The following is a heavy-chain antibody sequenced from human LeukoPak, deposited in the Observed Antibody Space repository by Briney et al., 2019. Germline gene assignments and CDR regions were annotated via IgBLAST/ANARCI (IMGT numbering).Heavy chain of an antibody. J-gene: IGHJ5*02. CDR1: GYTFTSYG. CDR2: ISAYNGNT. V-gene: IGHV1-18*04. D-gene: IGHD4-23*01. Sequence: GASVKVSCKASGYTFTSYGISWVRQAPGQGLEWMGWISAYNGNTNYAQKLQGRVTTTTDTSTSTAYMELRSLRSDDTAVYYCARVLTTVDYNWFDPWGQGTLVAVSS. CDR3: ARVLTTVDYNWFDP.